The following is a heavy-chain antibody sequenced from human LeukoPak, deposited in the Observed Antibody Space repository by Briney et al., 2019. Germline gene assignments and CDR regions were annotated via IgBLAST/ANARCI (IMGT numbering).Heavy chain of an antibody. J-gene: IGHJ4*02. D-gene: IGHD6-19*01. CDR2: ISGSGGRT. CDR3: ALAVAGDFDY. Sequence: AGGSLRLSCAASGFTFSSYAMSWVRQAPGKGLEWVSAISGSGGRTYYADSVKGRFTISRDNSKNTLYLQMNSLRAEDTAVYYCALAVAGDFDYWGQGTLVTVSS. V-gene: IGHV3-23*01. CDR1: GFTFSSYA.